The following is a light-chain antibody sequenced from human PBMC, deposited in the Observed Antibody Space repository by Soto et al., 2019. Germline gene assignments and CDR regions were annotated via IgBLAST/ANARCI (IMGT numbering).Light chain of an antibody. V-gene: IGLV7-43*01. CDR1: TGAVTRGYY. J-gene: IGLJ2*01. CDR2: STS. CDR3: LLYDNGAVV. Sequence: QTVVTQEPSLTVSPGGTVTLTCASSTGAVTRGYYPNWFQQKPGQAPRALIYSTSDKYSWTPARFSGSPLGGKAALTLSGVRPEDDGEYYCLLYDNGAVVFGGWTKLTVL.